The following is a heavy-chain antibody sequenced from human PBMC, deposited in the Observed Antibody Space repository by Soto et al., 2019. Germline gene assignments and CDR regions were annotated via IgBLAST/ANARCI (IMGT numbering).Heavy chain of an antibody. V-gene: IGHV3-23*01. CDR1: GFTFSSYA. CDR2: ISASGAYT. D-gene: IGHD6-6*01. CDR3: AKEVIAARPYYFGY. J-gene: IGHJ4*02. Sequence: PGGSLRLSCAASGFTFSSYAVSWARQTPGKGLEWVSTISASGAYTYYVDSVKGRFTISRDNSRNTLYLQMRSLRAGDTATYYCAKEVIAARPYYFGYWGQGTLVTV.